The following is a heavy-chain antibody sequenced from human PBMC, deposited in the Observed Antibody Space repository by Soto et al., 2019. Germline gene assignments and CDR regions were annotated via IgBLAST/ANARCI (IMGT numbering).Heavy chain of an antibody. CDR2: ISGSGGST. Sequence: GGSLRLSCAASGFTFSSYAMSWVHQAPGKGLEWVSAISGSGGSTYYADSVKGRFTISRDNSKNTLYLQMNSLRAEDTAVNNCAKDYHTAGYSSGWYFLNLYFDFWGQGTLVTVSS. D-gene: IGHD6-13*01. CDR1: GFTFSSYA. V-gene: IGHV3-23*01. CDR3: AKDYHTAGYSSGWYFLNLYFDF. J-gene: IGHJ4*02.